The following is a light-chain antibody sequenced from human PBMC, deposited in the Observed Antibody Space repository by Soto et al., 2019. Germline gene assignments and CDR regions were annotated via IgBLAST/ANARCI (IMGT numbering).Light chain of an antibody. J-gene: IGKJ1*01. CDR3: QQYGSSPQT. V-gene: IGKV3-20*01. CDR1: QIISTY. CDR2: GAS. Sequence: EIVLTQSPATLSLSPGERATLSCRASQIISTYLAWYQQKPGQAPRLLIYGASSRATGIPDRFSGSGSGTDFTLTISRLEPEDFAVYYCQQYGSSPQTFGQGTKVDIK.